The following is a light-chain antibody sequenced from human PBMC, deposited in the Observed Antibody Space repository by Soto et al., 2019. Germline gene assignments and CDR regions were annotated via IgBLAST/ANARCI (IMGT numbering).Light chain of an antibody. CDR3: CSYAGSSTQSYV. CDR2: EVS. CDR1: NSDVGSYNL. Sequence: QSALTQPASVSGSPGQSITISCTGTNSDVGSYNLVSWYQQHPGKAPKVIIYEVSERPSGVSDRFSGSKSGNTASLMISGLQAEDEADYYCCSYAGSSTQSYVFGSGTKATVL. V-gene: IGLV2-23*02. J-gene: IGLJ1*01.